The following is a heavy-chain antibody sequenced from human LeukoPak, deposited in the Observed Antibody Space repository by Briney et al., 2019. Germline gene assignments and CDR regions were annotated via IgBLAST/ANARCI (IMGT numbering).Heavy chain of an antibody. D-gene: IGHD3-22*01. CDR2: ISGSSNYM. CDR1: GFLFSAYS. CDR3: AKAYYDSSGYSYYFDY. J-gene: IGHJ4*02. Sequence: GGSLRLSCAASGFLFSAYSMNWVRQAPGKGLEWVSSISGSSNYMYYADSVKGRFTISRDNAKNSLYLQMNSLRAEDTAVYYCAKAYYDSSGYSYYFDYWGQGTLVTVSS. V-gene: IGHV3-21*01.